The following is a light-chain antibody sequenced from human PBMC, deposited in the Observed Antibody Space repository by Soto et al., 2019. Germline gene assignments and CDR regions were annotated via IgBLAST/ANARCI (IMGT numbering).Light chain of an antibody. J-gene: IGKJ4*01. CDR1: QSVGNT. Sequence: IVLTQSPATLSLSPGERATLSCRASQSVGNTLVWYQQKPGQAPSLLIYDASNRATGIPARFSGSGSGTDFTLTISSLEPEDFAVYYCLHRTNWPLTFGGGTKVDIK. V-gene: IGKV3-11*01. CDR2: DAS. CDR3: LHRTNWPLT.